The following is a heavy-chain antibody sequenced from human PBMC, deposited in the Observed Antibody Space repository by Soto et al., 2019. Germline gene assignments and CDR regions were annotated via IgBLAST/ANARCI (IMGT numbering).Heavy chain of an antibody. CDR3: ARSGLELLRFDP. CDR1: GDSISSSDYF. Sequence: SETLSLTCTVSGDSISSSDYFWTWIRQHPGKGLEWIGYIYDSGSTYYNSSLKSRVTLSVDTSKNQFSLRLSSMTAADTAVYYCARSGLELLRFDPWGQGTLVTVSS. CDR2: IYDSGST. V-gene: IGHV4-31*03. D-gene: IGHD1-7*01. J-gene: IGHJ5*02.